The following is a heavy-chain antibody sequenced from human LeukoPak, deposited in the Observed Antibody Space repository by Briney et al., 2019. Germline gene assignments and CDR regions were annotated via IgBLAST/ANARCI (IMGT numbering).Heavy chain of an antibody. Sequence: GSLRLSCAASGFTFSSYDMHWVRQATGKGLEWVSAIGTAGDTYYPGSVKGRFTFSRENAKNSLYLQMNSLRAGDTAVYYCARGASPYYYYYYYMDVWGKGTTVTVSS. CDR3: ARGASPYYYYYYYMDV. CDR1: GFTFSSYD. CDR2: IGTAGDT. J-gene: IGHJ6*03. D-gene: IGHD1-26*01. V-gene: IGHV3-13*01.